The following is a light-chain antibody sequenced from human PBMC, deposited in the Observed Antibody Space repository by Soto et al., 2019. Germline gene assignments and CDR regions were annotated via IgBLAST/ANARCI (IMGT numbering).Light chain of an antibody. CDR3: HQVNSYPHT. Sequence: IQVTQSPSSLSASVGDRVTITCRASQGIRDYLGWYQQKPGKAPKLLIYAASRLQSGVPSSFSGSGFGTDFTLTISGLQPEDVAPYYCHQVNSYPHTLGQGTKLEIK. J-gene: IGKJ2*01. V-gene: IGKV1-9*01. CDR1: QGIRDY. CDR2: AAS.